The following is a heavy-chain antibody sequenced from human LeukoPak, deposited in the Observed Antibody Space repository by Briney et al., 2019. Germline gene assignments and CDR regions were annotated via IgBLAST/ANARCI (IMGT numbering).Heavy chain of an antibody. V-gene: IGHV3-23*01. CDR2: ISGSGGST. J-gene: IGHJ4*02. CDR3: AKNGGIYVYVWGSYRYYFDY. Sequence: AGGSLRLSCAASGFTFSSYAMSWVRQAPGKGLEWVSAISGSGGSTYYADSVKGRFTISRDNSKNTLYLQMNSLRAEDTAVYYCAKNGGIYVYVWGSYRYYFDYWGQGTLVTVSS. D-gene: IGHD3-16*02. CDR1: GFTFSSYA.